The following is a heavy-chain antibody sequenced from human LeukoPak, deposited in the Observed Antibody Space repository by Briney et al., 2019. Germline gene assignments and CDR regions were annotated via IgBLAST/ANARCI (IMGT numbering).Heavy chain of an antibody. D-gene: IGHD3-10*01. CDR3: ARSPYYYGSGRSYYFDY. Sequence: GGSLRLSCAASGFTVSSNYMSWVRQAPGKGLEWVSVIYSGGSTYYADSVKGRFTISRDNSKNTLYLQMGSLRAEDMAVYYCARSPYYYGSGRSYYFDYWGQGTLVTVSS. CDR1: GFTVSSNY. CDR2: IYSGGST. J-gene: IGHJ4*02. V-gene: IGHV3-66*01.